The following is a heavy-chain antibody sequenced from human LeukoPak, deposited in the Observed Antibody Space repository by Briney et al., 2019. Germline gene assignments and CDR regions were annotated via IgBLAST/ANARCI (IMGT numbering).Heavy chain of an antibody. CDR1: GGSISSGDYY. CDR2: IYYSGST. V-gene: IGHV4-61*08. Sequence: SETLSLTCTVSGGSISSGDYYWSWIRQPPGKGLEWIGYIYYSGSTNYNPSLKSRVTISVDTSKHQFSLKLSSMTAADTAVYYCARGLSWFDYWGQGTLVTVSS. CDR3: ARGLSWFDY. D-gene: IGHD3-16*01. J-gene: IGHJ5*01.